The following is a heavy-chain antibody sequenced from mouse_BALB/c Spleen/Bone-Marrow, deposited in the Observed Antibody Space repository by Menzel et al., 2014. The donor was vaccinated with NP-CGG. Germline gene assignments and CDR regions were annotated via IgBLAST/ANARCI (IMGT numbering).Heavy chain of an antibody. CDR2: IYPYNGGT. J-gene: IGHJ2*01. CDR3: ARWAGNGGY. Sequence: EVQVVESGPELVKPGASVKISCKASGYTFSDYNMHWVKQSHGKSLEWIGNIYPYNGGTGYNQKFKRKATLTVDNSSSTAYKQLSSLTAEDSAVYYCARWAGNGGYWGQGTTLTVSS. D-gene: IGHD3-3*01. CDR1: GYTFSDYN. V-gene: IGHV1S29*02.